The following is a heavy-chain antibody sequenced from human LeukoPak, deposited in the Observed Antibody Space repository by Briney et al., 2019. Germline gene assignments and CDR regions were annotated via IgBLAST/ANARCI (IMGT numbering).Heavy chain of an antibody. V-gene: IGHV3-7*01. Sequence: PGGSLRLSCAAPGFTFSSYAMSWVRQAPGKGLEWVANIKQDGSEKYYVDSVKGRFTISRDNAKNSLYLHMNSLRAEDTAVYFCARETHPAAAVDYWGQGTLVTVSS. CDR1: GFTFSSYA. J-gene: IGHJ4*02. CDR2: IKQDGSEK. CDR3: ARETHPAAAVDY. D-gene: IGHD6-13*01.